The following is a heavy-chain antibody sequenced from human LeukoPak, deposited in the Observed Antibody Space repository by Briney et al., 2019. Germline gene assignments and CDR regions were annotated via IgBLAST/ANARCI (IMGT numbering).Heavy chain of an antibody. CDR1: GNSLVNYW. D-gene: IGHD3-9*01. Sequence: GESLKISCKGSGNSLVNYWSSWVLQMPGKGLEWMGIIYPGDSETRYSPSFQGQVTISADKSISTAYLQWNSLKASDTAMYYCARHRRDKPFDYWGQGTLVTVSS. J-gene: IGHJ4*02. V-gene: IGHV5-51*01. CDR3: ARHRRDKPFDY. CDR2: IYPGDSET.